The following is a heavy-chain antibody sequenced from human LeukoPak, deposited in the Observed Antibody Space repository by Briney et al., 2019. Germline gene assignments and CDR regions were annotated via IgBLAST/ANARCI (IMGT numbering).Heavy chain of an antibody. CDR2: IYSGGST. CDR1: GFTVSSNY. Sequence: GGSLRLSCAASGFTVSSNYMSWVRQAPGKGLEWVSVIYSGGSTYYADSVKGRFTISRDNSKNTLYLQTNSLRAEDTAVYYCARGKGPYYGMDVWGQGTTVTVSS. J-gene: IGHJ6*02. V-gene: IGHV3-66*01. CDR3: ARGKGPYYGMDV.